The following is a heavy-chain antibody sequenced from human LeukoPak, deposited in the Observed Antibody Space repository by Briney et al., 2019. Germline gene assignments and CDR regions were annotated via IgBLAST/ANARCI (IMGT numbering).Heavy chain of an antibody. CDR2: ITGSGGST. CDR3: ANDQGFFDY. CDR1: GFTLSSYA. V-gene: IGHV3-23*01. Sequence: GGSLRLSCAASGFTLSSYAMTWVRQAPGKGLEWVSAITGSGGSTYYADSVNGRFTISRDNSKNTLYLQMNSLRAEDTAVYYCANDQGFFDYWGQGTLVTVSS. J-gene: IGHJ4*02.